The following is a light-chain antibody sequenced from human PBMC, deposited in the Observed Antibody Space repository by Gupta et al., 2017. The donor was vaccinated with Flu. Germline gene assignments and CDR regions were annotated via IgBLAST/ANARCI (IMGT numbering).Light chain of an antibody. J-gene: IGKJ1*01. CDR3: QHYRDRPPWT. V-gene: IGKV3-15*01. Sequence: ATLSVSLGERVTVSCRASQSIRNNLAWYKQKPGQPPRLLIYNSYTRDTDIPARFSGAGSGKDFTLTIDSRRSEDFAVYYCQHYRDRPPWTFGQGTKVDLK. CDR2: NSY. CDR1: QSIRNN.